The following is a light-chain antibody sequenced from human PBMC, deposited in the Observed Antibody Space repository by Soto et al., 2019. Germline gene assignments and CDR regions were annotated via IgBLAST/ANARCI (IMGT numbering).Light chain of an antibody. Sequence: DIQMTQSPPTLSASVGDRVTITCRASQSIRNYLAWYQQMPGKAPKLLIYGASSLQSGVPSRVSGSGSGTEFTLTISSLQPDDFATYFCQHHNSYSQTFGQGTKVEIK. CDR2: GAS. J-gene: IGKJ1*01. V-gene: IGKV1-5*01. CDR1: QSIRNY. CDR3: QHHNSYSQT.